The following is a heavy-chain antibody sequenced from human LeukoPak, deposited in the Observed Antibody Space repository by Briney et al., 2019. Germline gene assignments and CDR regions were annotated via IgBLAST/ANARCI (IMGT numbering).Heavy chain of an antibody. J-gene: IGHJ3*01. CDR2: INPNSGDT. CDR3: ARVGFERPRSSITVVRGVIRPNAFDL. Sequence: DSVKVSCKASGYTFTVYYMHWVRQAPGQGLEWMGRINPNSGDTKYAKNFQGRVTMTRDTSIDTAYMDLSRLRSDDTAVYYCARVGFERPRSSITVVRGVIRPNAFDLWGQGTMVTVSS. D-gene: IGHD3-10*01. CDR1: GYTFTVYY. V-gene: IGHV1-2*02.